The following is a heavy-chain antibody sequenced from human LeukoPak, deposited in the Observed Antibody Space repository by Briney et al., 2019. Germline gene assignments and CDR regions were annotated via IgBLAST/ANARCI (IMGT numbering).Heavy chain of an antibody. D-gene: IGHD3-3*01. Sequence: SETLSLTCTVSGGSISSYYWSWIRQPAGKGLEWIGRIYTSGSTNYNPSLKSRVTMSVDTSKNQFSLKLTSVTAADTAVYYCAREPPGSITIFGVVIAPYYFDYWGQGTLVTVSS. CDR3: AREPPGSITIFGVVIAPYYFDY. V-gene: IGHV4-4*07. CDR2: IYTSGST. CDR1: GGSISSYY. J-gene: IGHJ4*02.